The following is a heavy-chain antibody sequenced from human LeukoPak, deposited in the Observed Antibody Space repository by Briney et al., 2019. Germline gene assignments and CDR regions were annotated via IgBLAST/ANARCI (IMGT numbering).Heavy chain of an antibody. J-gene: IGHJ6*03. CDR2: ISAYNGNT. D-gene: IGHD3-3*01. V-gene: IGHV1-18*01. CDR1: GYTFTSYG. CDR3: ARSRSYDFWSGYYSYYYYYYMDV. Sequence: ASVKVSCKASGYTFTSYGISWVRQAPGQGLEWMGWISAYNGNTNYAQKLQGRVTMTTDTSTSTAYMELRSLRSDDTAVYYCARSRSYDFWSGYYSYYYYYYMDVWGKGTTVTVSS.